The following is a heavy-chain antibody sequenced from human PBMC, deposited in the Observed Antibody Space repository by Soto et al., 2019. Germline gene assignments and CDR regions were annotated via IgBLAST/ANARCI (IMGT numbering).Heavy chain of an antibody. CDR3: ARDQSSRDYYYGMDV. D-gene: IGHD6-13*01. CDR1: GGTFSSYA. V-gene: IGHV1-69*13. CDR2: IIPIFGTA. J-gene: IGHJ6*02. Sequence: SVKVSCKASGGTFSSYAISWVRQAPGQGLEWMGGIIPIFGTANYAQKFQGRVTITADGSTSTAYMELSSLRSEDTAVYYCARDQSSRDYYYGMDVWGQGTTVTVSS.